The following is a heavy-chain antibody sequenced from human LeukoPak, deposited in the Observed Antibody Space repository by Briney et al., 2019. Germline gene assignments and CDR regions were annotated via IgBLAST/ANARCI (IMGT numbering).Heavy chain of an antibody. CDR1: GFTFSSYG. CDR2: IRYDGSNK. D-gene: IGHD2-2*02. J-gene: IGHJ5*02. Sequence: GGPLRLSCAASGFTFSSYGMHWVRQAPGKGLEWVAFIRYDGSNKYYADSVKGRFTISRDNSKNTLYLQMNSLRAEDTAVYYCAKAPRREYQLLYGANWFDPWGQGTLVTVSS. V-gene: IGHV3-30*02. CDR3: AKAPRREYQLLYGANWFDP.